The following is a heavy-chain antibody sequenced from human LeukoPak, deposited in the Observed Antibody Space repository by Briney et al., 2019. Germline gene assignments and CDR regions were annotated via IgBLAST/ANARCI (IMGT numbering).Heavy chain of an antibody. V-gene: IGHV1-2*02. D-gene: IGHD6-19*01. CDR3: ARDGSQCLPPRRFDY. CDR2: INPNSGDT. J-gene: IGHJ4*02. Sequence: ASVKVSCKASGYTFTAYYMHWVRQAPGQGLEWMGWINPNSGDTNYAQNFQGRVTMTSDTSVSTTYMELSRLTSDDTAVYFCARDGSQCLPPRRFDYWGLGALVTVSS. CDR1: GYTFTAYY.